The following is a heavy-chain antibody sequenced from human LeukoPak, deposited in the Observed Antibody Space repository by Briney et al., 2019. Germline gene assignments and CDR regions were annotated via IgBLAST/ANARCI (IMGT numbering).Heavy chain of an antibody. CDR2: IYTSGST. J-gene: IGHJ4*02. Sequence: SETLSLTCTVSGASLSSGSYYWSWIRQPAGKGLEWIGRIYTSGSTNYNPSLKSRVTISVDKSKNQFSLKLSSVTAADTAVYYCASAQTYYYGSGLRSESGIDYWGQGTLVTVSS. D-gene: IGHD3-10*01. CDR3: ASAQTYYYGSGLRSESGIDY. CDR1: GASLSSGSYY. V-gene: IGHV4-61*02.